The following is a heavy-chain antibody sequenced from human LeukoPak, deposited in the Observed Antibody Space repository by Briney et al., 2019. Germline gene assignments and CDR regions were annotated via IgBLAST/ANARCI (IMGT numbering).Heavy chain of an antibody. CDR3: ARGPYCSKTNCYSPYYYYYMDV. D-gene: IGHD2-2*01. CDR1: GYSFTNYW. V-gene: IGHV5-51*01. J-gene: IGHJ6*03. CDR2: IYPGDSNT. Sequence: GESLKISCKGSGYSFTNYWIGWVRQMPGNGLEWMEIIYPGDSNTRYSPSFQGQVTISADKSITTAYLQWRSLKASDTAMYYCARGPYCSKTNCYSPYYYYYMDVWGKGTTVTVS.